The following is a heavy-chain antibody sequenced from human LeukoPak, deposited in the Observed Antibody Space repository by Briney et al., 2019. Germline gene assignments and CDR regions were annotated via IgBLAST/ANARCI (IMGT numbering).Heavy chain of an antibody. CDR1: GGSISSYY. CDR2: IYYSGST. V-gene: IGHV4-59*01. J-gene: IGHJ5*02. D-gene: IGHD3-10*01. Sequence: SETLSLTCTVSGGSISSYYWSWIRQPPGKGLEWIGYIYYSGSTNYNPSLKSRVTISVDTSKNQFSLKLSSVTAADTAVYYCAREGTDYYGSGSYSKDNWFDPWGQGTLVTVSS. CDR3: AREGTDYYGSGSYSKDNWFDP.